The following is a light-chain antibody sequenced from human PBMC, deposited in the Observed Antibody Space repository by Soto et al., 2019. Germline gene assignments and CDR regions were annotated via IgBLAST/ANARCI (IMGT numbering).Light chain of an antibody. J-gene: IGLJ1*01. CDR2: DVR. CDR3: SSYTTISTYV. V-gene: IGLV2-14*01. Sequence: QSALTQPASVSGSPGQSITISCTGTSSDVGGYNYVSWYQQHPGKAPKLMIYDVRNRPSGVSNRFSGSKSVNTASLIISGLQAEDEADYYCSSYTTISTYVFGTGTQLTVL. CDR1: SSDVGGYNY.